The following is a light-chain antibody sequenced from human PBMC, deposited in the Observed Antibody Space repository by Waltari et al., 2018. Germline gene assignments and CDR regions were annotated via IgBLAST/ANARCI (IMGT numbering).Light chain of an antibody. CDR3: QKYGTRPAT. J-gene: IGKJ1*01. CDR2: DVS. V-gene: IGKV3-20*01. Sequence: EIVLTQSPASLSLSPGDSATLSCRASQSVGRTLAWYQQRPGQAPSLLMYDVSSRATGIPDRFSGSGSGTDFSLTISRLEPEDFAVYYCQKYGTRPATFGQGTKVEVK. CDR1: QSVGRT.